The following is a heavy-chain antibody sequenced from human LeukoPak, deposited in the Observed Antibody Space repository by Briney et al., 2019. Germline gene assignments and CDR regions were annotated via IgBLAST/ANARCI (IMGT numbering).Heavy chain of an antibody. V-gene: IGHV1-69*04. J-gene: IGHJ5*02. Sequence: GASVNVSCKASGGTFSSYAISWVRQAPGQGLEWMGRIIPILGIANYAQKFQGRVTITADKSTSTAYMELSSLRSEDTAVYYCARDVKTGFSLPNWFDPWGQGTLVTVSS. CDR3: ARDVKTGFSLPNWFDP. CDR1: GGTFSSYA. CDR2: IIPILGIA. D-gene: IGHD3-9*01.